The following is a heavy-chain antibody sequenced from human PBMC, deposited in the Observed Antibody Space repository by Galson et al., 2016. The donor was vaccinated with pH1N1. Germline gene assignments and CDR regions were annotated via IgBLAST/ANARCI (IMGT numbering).Heavy chain of an antibody. Sequence: SLRLSCAASEFTFGNYWMHWVRQVPGKGLEWVANIKEDGSETYYVDSVRGRFTISRDNAKNSLYLQMNSLRDEDTALYYCARAIGSHSAYWGQGTLVTVSS. CDR1: EFTFGNYW. CDR2: IKEDGSET. CDR3: ARAIGSHSAY. J-gene: IGHJ4*02. V-gene: IGHV3-7*01. D-gene: IGHD2-21*01.